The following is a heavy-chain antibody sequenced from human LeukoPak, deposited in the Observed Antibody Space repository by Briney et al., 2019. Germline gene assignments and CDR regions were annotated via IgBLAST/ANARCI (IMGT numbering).Heavy chain of an antibody. V-gene: IGHV4-59*08. CDR2: IYYSGST. Sequence: NSSETLSLTCTVSGGSISSYYWSWIRQPPGKGLEWIGYIYYSGSTNYNPSLKSRVTISVDTSKNQFSLELSSVTAADTAVYYCARGEYDYVWGSYRGIDYWGQGTLVTVSS. D-gene: IGHD3-16*02. J-gene: IGHJ4*02. CDR1: GGSISSYY. CDR3: ARGEYDYVWGSYRGIDY.